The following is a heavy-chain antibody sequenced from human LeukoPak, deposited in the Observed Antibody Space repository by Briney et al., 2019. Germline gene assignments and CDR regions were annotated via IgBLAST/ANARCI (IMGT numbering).Heavy chain of an antibody. V-gene: IGHV3-23*01. Sequence: GGSLRLSCAASGFTFNNYALSWVRQAPGKGLEWVSAISSSGDSTQYAESVKGRFTISRDNAKNSLYLQMNSLRAEDTAVYYCARAMLGGYYDSSGYYFHYWGQGTLVTVSS. CDR3: ARAMLGGYYDSSGYYFHY. J-gene: IGHJ4*02. D-gene: IGHD3-22*01. CDR1: GFTFNNYA. CDR2: ISSSGDST.